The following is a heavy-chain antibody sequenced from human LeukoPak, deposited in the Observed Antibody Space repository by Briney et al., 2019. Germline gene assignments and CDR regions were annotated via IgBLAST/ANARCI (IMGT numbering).Heavy chain of an antibody. J-gene: IGHJ4*02. CDR1: GGSISSYY. D-gene: IGHD1-26*01. CDR3: ARHGGSYDFDF. V-gene: IGHV4-59*08. Sequence: PSKTLSLTCTVSGGSISSYYWSWIRQPPGKGLEWIGYIYYSGTPNYNPTLKSRVTMSVDTSKHQFSLKLSSVTAADTAVYYCARHGGSYDFDFWGQGTLVTVSS. CDR2: IYYSGTP.